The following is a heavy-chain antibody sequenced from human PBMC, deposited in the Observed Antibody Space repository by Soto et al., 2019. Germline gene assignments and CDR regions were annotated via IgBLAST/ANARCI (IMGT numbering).Heavy chain of an antibody. J-gene: IGHJ4*02. CDR2: IFSSGST. CDR3: AREGSYSAYNFAHGIQLWSFDF. CDR1: GGSINTFY. D-gene: IGHD5-12*01. V-gene: IGHV4-4*07. Sequence: SETLSLTCTVSGGSINTFYWSWVRQPAGKGLEWIGRIFSSGSTSSNPSLESRVAMSVDTSKNHFSLNLSSVTAADMAVYYCAREGSYSAYNFAHGIQLWSFDFWGQGAQVTVSS.